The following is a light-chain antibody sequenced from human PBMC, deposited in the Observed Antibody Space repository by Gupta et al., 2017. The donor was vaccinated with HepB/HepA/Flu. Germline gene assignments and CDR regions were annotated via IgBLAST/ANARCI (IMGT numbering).Light chain of an antibody. J-gene: IGKJ1*01. V-gene: IGKV3-11*01. CDR2: DAS. CDR3: QQRSNWPEWT. Sequence: EIVLTQSPATLSLSPGERANLSCRASPSVSNYLAWYQQKPGQAPRLLIYDASNRATGIPARFSGSGSGTDFTLTISSLEPEDFAVYYCQQRSNWPEWTFGQGTKVEIK. CDR1: PSVSNY.